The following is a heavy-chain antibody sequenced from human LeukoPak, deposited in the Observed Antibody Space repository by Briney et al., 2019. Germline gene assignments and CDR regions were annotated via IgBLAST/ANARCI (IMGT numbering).Heavy chain of an antibody. CDR2: IYYSGST. CDR1: GGSISSSSYY. Sequence: SETLSLTCTVSGGSISSSSYYWGWIRQPPGTGLEWIVSIYYSGSTYYNPSLKSRVTISVDTSKNQCSLKLSSVTAADTAVYYCARGSAGTAMVPGGRAFDMWGQGTMVTVSS. V-gene: IGHV4-39*01. D-gene: IGHD5-18*01. J-gene: IGHJ3*02. CDR3: ARGSAGTAMVPGGRAFDM.